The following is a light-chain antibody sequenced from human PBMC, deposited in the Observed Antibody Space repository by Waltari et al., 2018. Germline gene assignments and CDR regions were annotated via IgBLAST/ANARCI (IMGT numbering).Light chain of an antibody. CDR2: KAS. V-gene: IGKV1-5*03. Sequence: DIQMTQSPSTLSASVGDRVTITCRASQSISSWLAWYQQKPGKAPKLLIYKASSLESGVPSRCSGSGSGTEFTLTISSLQPDDFATYYCQQYDNLPPSAGFGQGTRLEIK. CDR1: QSISSW. J-gene: IGKJ5*01. CDR3: QQYDNLPPSAG.